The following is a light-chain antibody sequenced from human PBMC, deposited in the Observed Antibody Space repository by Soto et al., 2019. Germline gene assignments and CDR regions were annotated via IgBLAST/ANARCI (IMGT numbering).Light chain of an antibody. CDR2: DAS. CDR1: QSVDAY. J-gene: IGKJ1*01. V-gene: IGKV3-11*01. Sequence: EIVLTQSPATLSLSPGERATLSCRASQSVDAYLAWYQQRPGQAPRLLIFDASNRATGIPTRFSGSGSGTDFTLTISNLEPEDFAVYYCQQRSNWAPTFGQGTKVEIK. CDR3: QQRSNWAPT.